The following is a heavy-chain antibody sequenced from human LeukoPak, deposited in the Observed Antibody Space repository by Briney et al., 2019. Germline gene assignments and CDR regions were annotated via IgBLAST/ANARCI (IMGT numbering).Heavy chain of an antibody. CDR1: GYTFTSYA. CDR2: ISGHNDDT. Sequence: ASVKVSCMASGYTFTSYAISWVRQAPGQGLEWMGWISGHNDDTNYAQRLQGRVTMTTDTSTSTAYMELRSLRSDDTAVYYRARAGYCSGGSCYPYYYYYYMDVWGKGTTVTVSS. J-gene: IGHJ6*03. V-gene: IGHV1-18*01. D-gene: IGHD2-15*01. CDR3: ARAGYCSGGSCYPYYYYYYMDV.